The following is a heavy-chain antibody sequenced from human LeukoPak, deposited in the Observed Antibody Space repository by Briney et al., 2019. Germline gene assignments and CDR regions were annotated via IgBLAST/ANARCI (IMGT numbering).Heavy chain of an antibody. V-gene: IGHV3-9*01. Sequence: HPGRSLRLSCAASGFTFDDYAMHWVRQAPGKGLEWASGISWNSGSIGYADSVKGRFTISRDNAKNSLYLQMNSLRAEDTALYYCAKDRWGDSSPAFDYWGQGTLVTVSS. CDR2: ISWNSGSI. CDR3: AKDRWGDSSPAFDY. CDR1: GFTFDDYA. D-gene: IGHD3-22*01. J-gene: IGHJ4*02.